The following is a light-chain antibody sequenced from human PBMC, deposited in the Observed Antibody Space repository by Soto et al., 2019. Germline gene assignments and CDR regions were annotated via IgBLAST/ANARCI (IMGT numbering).Light chain of an antibody. CDR1: QGISNY. V-gene: IGKV1-27*01. CDR3: QKHNGAPFT. Sequence: DFQMTQSPSSLSASVGDRVTITCRASQGISNYLAWYQQKPGKVPKLLINGASTLQSGVTSRFSGSGSGTDFTLTISNLQPEDVATYYCQKHNGAPFTFGPGTKVDIK. J-gene: IGKJ3*01. CDR2: GAS.